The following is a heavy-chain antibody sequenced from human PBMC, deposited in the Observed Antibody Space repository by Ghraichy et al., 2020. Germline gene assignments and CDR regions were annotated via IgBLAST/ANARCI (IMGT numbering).Heavy chain of an antibody. CDR3: ARGPDPVIAAAGTGYYYGMDV. J-gene: IGHJ6*02. CDR2: ISAYNGNT. Sequence: ASVKVSCKASGYTFTSYGISWVRQAPGQGLEWMGWISAYNGNTNYAQKLQGRVTMTTDTSTSTAYMELRSLRSDDTAVYYCARGPDPVIAAAGTGYYYGMDVWGQGTTVTVSS. CDR1: GYTFTSYG. V-gene: IGHV1-18*01. D-gene: IGHD6-13*01.